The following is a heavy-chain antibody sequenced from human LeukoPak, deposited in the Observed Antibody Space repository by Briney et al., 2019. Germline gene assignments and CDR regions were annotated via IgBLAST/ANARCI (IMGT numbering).Heavy chain of an antibody. J-gene: IGHJ4*02. Sequence: SETLSLTCTVSGGSISSSSYYWGWIRQPAGKGLEWIGRIYTSGSTNYNPSLKSRVTISVDTSKSQFSLKLSSVTAADTAVYYCASAWASLGGSFDYWGQGTLVTVSS. V-gene: IGHV4-61*02. CDR3: ASAWASLGGSFDY. CDR2: IYTSGST. D-gene: IGHD1-26*01. CDR1: GGSISSSSYY.